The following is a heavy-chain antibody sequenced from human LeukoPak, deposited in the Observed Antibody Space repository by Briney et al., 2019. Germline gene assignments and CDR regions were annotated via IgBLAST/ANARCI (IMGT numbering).Heavy chain of an antibody. J-gene: IGHJ6*03. CDR2: ISSSSSAI. CDR3: ARVEVLTSEPAAIWGDYYYYMDV. CDR1: GFTFSSYG. V-gene: IGHV3-21*05. D-gene: IGHD2-2*02. Sequence: GGSLRLSCAASGFTFSSYGMHWVRQAPGKGLEWVSYISSSSSAIYYADSVKGRFTISRDNAKNSLYLQMNSLRAEDTAVYYCARVEVLTSEPAAIWGDYYYYMDVWGKGTTVTVSS.